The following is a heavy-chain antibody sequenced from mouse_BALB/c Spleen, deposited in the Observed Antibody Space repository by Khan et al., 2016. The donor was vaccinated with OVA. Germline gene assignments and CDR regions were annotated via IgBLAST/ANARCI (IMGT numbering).Heavy chain of an antibody. V-gene: IGHV2-6-2*01. CDR3: ARHQFPLSMDS. CDR2: IWSDGRT. J-gene: IGHJ4*01. CDR1: GFSLTSYA. Sequence: QVQLKESGPDLVAPSQSLSITCTVSGFSLTSYAIHWVRQPPGKGLEWLVVIWSDGRTTYNSALKSRLSISKDNSKSQVFLKINSLHTDDTAMYYCARHQFPLSMDSWGQGTSVTVSS.